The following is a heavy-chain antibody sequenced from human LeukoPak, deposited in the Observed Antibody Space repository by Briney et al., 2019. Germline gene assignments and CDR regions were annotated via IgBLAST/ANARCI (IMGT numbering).Heavy chain of an antibody. V-gene: IGHV4-34*01. J-gene: IGHJ4*02. CDR2: INHSGST. CDR1: GGSFSGYY. Sequence: PSETLSLTCAVYGGSFSGYYWSWIRQPPGKGLEWIGEINHSGSTNYNPSLKSRVTISEDTSKNQFSLKLSSVTAADTAVYYCARGAVAGTRAFDYWGQGTLVTVSS. D-gene: IGHD6-19*01. CDR3: ARGAVAGTRAFDY.